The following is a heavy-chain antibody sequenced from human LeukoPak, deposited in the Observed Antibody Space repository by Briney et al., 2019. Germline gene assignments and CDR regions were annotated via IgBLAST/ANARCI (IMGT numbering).Heavy chain of an antibody. CDR2: FYSGST. D-gene: IGHD2-2*01. V-gene: IGHV4-59*01. J-gene: IGHJ3*02. CDR3: ARDSPPNCSSTNCNGALDI. Sequence: KPSETLSLTCTVSDASISGYYWNWIRQSPGKGLEWIGYFYSGSTNYNPSLKSRVTISVDTSKKQFTLRLNSVTAADTAVYYCARDSPPNCSSTNCNGALDIWGQGTLVIVSS. CDR1: DASISGYY.